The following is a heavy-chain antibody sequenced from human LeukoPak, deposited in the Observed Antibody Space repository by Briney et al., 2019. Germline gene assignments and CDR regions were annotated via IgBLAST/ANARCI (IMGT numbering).Heavy chain of an antibody. CDR3: AKGGFTVTYTSFDY. CDR2: ISWNNDSI. CDR1: GFTFDDYA. V-gene: IGHV3-9*01. Sequence: GGSLRLSCAASGFTFDDYAMHWVRQAPGKGLEWVSGISWNNDSIGYADSVKGRSTISRDNAKNSLYLQMNSLRAEDTALYYCAKGGFTVTYTSFDYWGQGTLVTVSS. J-gene: IGHJ4*02. D-gene: IGHD4-11*01.